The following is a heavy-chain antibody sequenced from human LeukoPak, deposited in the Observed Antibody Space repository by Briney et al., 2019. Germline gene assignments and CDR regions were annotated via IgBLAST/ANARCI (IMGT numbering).Heavy chain of an antibody. V-gene: IGHV5-51*01. J-gene: IGHJ6*04. CDR3: ARRGDGYKLDV. Sequence: GESLKISCKTSGYSFSDSWIAWVRQMPGKGLEWMGIIYPGDSDTTDTRHSPSFQGQVTISADNSISTAYLQWSSLKASDTATYYCARRGDGYKLDVWGKGTTVTVSS. D-gene: IGHD5-24*01. CDR1: GYSFSDSW. CDR2: IYPGDSDTTDT.